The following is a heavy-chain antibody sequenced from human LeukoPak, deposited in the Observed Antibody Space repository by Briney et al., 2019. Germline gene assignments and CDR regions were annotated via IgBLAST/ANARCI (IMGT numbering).Heavy chain of an antibody. CDR3: ARDWCSSTRCYDY. D-gene: IGHD2-2*01. CDR2: ISGSSTTI. J-gene: IGHJ4*02. CDR1: GFTFSNYI. V-gene: IGHV3-48*01. Sequence: GGSLRLSCVVSGFTFSNYIMTWVRQAPGKGLEWVSYISGSSTTIYYADSVKGRFTTSRDNAKNSLFLQMNSLRAEDTAVYYCARDWCSSTRCYDYWGQGTLVTVSS.